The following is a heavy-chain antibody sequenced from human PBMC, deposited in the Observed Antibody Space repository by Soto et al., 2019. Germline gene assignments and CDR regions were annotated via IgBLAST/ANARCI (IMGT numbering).Heavy chain of an antibody. CDR1: GFTFSSYS. CDR2: ISSSSSTI. V-gene: IGHV3-48*02. CDR3: ARRIAAAGPYSYYYVMDV. Sequence: EVQLVESGGGLVQPGGSLRLSCAASGFTFSSYSMNWVRQAPGKGLEWVSYISSSSSTIYYADSVKGRFTISRDNAKNSLYLQMNSLRDEDTAVYYCARRIAAAGPYSYYYVMDVWGQGTTVTVSS. J-gene: IGHJ6*02. D-gene: IGHD6-13*01.